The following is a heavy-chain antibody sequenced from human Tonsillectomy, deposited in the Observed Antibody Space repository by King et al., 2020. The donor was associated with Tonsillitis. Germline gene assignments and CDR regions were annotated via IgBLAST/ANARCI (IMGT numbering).Heavy chain of an antibody. D-gene: IGHD5-24*01. V-gene: IGHV3-48*03. CDR1: GFTFSSYE. J-gene: IGHJ3*02. CDR2: ISSSGRTI. CDR3: AREDGDADAFDI. Sequence: VQLMESGGGLVQPGGSLRLSCAASGFTFSSYEMNWVRQAPGKGLEWVSFISSSGRTIYYGVSVKGRFTISRDHAKNSLYLQMNTLRADDTAIYYCAREDGDADAFDIWGQGTKVTVSS.